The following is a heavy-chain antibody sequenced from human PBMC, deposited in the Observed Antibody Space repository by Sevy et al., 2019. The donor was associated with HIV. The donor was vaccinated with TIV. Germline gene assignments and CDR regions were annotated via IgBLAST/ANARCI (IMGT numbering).Heavy chain of an antibody. J-gene: IGHJ4*02. D-gene: IGHD2-8*01. V-gene: IGHV3-23*01. CDR3: AREGCTQPHDF. CDR1: GFTFAKYS. CDR2: FSFGCGRI. Sequence: GGSLRLSCAASGFTFAKYSMSWVRQAPGKGLEWVSTFSFGCGRINYADSVKGRFTISRDDSKNTLFLQMNSLRAEDTATFFCAREGCTQPHDFLGPGTLVTVSS.